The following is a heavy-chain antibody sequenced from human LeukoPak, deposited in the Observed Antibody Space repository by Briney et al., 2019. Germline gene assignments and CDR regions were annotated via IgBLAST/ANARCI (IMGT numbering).Heavy chain of an antibody. CDR3: ARAVLRYFDWLLSHDAFDI. V-gene: IGHV4-30-2*01. D-gene: IGHD3-9*01. CDR2: IYHSGST. J-gene: IGHJ3*02. CDR1: GGSVSSGGYS. Sequence: SQTLSLTCAVSGGSVSSGGYSWSWIRQPPGKGLEWIGYIYHSGSTYYNPSLKSRVTISVDRSKNQFSLKLSSVTAADTAVYYCARAVLRYFDWLLSHDAFDIWGQGTMVTVSS.